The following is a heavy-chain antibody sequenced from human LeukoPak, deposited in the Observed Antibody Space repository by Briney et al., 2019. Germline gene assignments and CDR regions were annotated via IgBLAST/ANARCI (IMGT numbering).Heavy chain of an antibody. V-gene: IGHV1-18*01. CDR1: GYSFNSYG. D-gene: IGHD3-10*01. J-gene: IGHJ4*02. Sequence: ASVKVSCKASGYSFNSYGINWVRQAPGQGLEWMGGISAYNGNTNYAQKLQGRVTMTTDTSTSTAYMELRSLRSDDTAVYYCARDLYYYGAGNYYPFDYWGQGTLVTVSS. CDR3: ARDLYYYGAGNYYPFDY. CDR2: ISAYNGNT.